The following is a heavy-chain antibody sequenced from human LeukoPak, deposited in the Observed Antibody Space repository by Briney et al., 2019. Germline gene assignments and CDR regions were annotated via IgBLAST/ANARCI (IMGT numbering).Heavy chain of an antibody. CDR1: GFTFSSHW. CDR3: ARGEKSWINGFDL. D-gene: IGHD2-8*01. CDR2: INSDGSGT. V-gene: IGHV3-74*01. Sequence: LGGSLRLSCAASGFTFSSHWMHWVRQAPGKGLVWVSRINSDGSGTICADSVKGRFTISRDNAKNTLDLQMNSLRAEDTAVYYCARGEKSWINGFDLWGQGTLVTVSS. J-gene: IGHJ4*02.